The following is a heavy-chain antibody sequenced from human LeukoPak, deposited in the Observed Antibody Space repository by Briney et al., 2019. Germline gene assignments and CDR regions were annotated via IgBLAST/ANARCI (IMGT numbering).Heavy chain of an antibody. CDR3: ARDPPYYDFWSGYPTLDY. Sequence: ASVKVSCKASGYTFTGYYMHWARQAPGQGLEWMGWINPNSGGTNYAQKFQGRVTMTRDTSISTAYMELSRLRSDDTAVYYCARDPPYYDFWSGYPTLDYWGQGTLVTVSS. V-gene: IGHV1-2*02. D-gene: IGHD3-3*01. J-gene: IGHJ4*02. CDR2: INPNSGGT. CDR1: GYTFTGYY.